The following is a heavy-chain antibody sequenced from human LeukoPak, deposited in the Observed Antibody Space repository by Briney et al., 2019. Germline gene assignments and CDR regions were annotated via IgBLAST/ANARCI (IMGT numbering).Heavy chain of an antibody. Sequence: SAVQVSCKASRGTFSSYAISWVRQAPGQGLEGMGRIIPILGIANYAQNLQGRVTITADKSTNTAYMELSSLRSDDTAVYYCASARHGSGSPYDYWGQGTLVTVSS. D-gene: IGHD3-10*01. CDR2: IIPILGIA. CDR1: RGTFSSYA. V-gene: IGHV1-69*04. J-gene: IGHJ4*02. CDR3: ASARHGSGSPYDY.